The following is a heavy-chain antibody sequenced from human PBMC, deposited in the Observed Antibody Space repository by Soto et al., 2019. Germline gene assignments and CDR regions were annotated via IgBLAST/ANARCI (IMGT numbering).Heavy chain of an antibody. Sequence: QVQLQQWGAGLLKPSETLSLTCAVYGGSFSGYYWNWIRQPPGKGLEWIGEINHSGSTKYNPSHKTRDTMSRDTSKNQFSLRRSSVTAADTAVYDCMEVAVAGPALFAYWGQGILVTVSS. CDR1: GGSFSGYY. CDR2: INHSGST. D-gene: IGHD6-19*01. CDR3: MEVAVAGPALFAY. J-gene: IGHJ4*02. V-gene: IGHV4-34*01.